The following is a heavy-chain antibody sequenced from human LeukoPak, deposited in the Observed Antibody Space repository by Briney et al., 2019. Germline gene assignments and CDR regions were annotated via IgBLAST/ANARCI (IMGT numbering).Heavy chain of an antibody. CDR3: AQLRTSGSYSGKVFDY. CDR2: IYSGGST. Sequence: GGSLRLSCAASGFTVSSSYMSWVRQAPGKGLEWVSVIYSGGSTYYADSVKGRFTISRDNSKNTLYLQMNSLRAEDTAVYYCAQLRTSGSYSGKVFDYWGQGTLVTVSS. CDR1: GFTVSSSY. D-gene: IGHD3-10*01. J-gene: IGHJ4*02. V-gene: IGHV3-53*01.